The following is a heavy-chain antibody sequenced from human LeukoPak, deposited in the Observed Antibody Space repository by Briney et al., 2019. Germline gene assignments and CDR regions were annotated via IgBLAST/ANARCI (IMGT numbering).Heavy chain of an antibody. J-gene: IGHJ4*02. CDR3: VARDSSGYYDAS. Sequence: SQTLSLTCTVSGGSISSGGYYWSWIRQHPGKGLEWIGYIYSSGSTFYNPSLKSQVTISVDTSQNQFSLKLNSVTAADTAVYYCVARDSSGYYDASWGPGTLVTVSS. D-gene: IGHD3-22*01. CDR2: IYSSGST. V-gene: IGHV4-31*01. CDR1: GGSISSGGYY.